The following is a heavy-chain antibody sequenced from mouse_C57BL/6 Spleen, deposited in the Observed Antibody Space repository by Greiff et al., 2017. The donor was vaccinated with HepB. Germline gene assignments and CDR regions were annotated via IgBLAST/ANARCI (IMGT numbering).Heavy chain of an antibody. CDR2: IYPSDSYT. Sequence: QVQLQQPGAELVRPGTSVKLSCKASGYTFTSYWMHWVKQRPGQGLEWIGVIYPSDSYTNYNQKFKGKATLTVDTSSSTASMQLSSLTSEDSAVYYCARSRITTVEAWFAYWGQGTLVTVSA. CDR3: ARSRITTVEAWFAY. CDR1: GYTFTSYW. J-gene: IGHJ3*01. D-gene: IGHD1-1*01. V-gene: IGHV1-59*01.